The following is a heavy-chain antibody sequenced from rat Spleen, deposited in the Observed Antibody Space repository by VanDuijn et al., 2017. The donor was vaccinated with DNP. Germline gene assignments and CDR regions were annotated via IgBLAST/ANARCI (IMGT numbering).Heavy chain of an antibody. J-gene: IGHJ3*01. CDR3: ARSAEGIVGAH. Sequence: EVQLVESGGGLVQPGRSLRLSCAASGFSFSDYDMAWVRQAPTKGLEWVACMSPTTRSSYYRDSVKGRFTVSRDDAKSSLYLQMDSLRSEDTATYYCARSAEGIVGAHWGQGTLVTVSS. CDR2: MSPTTRSS. D-gene: IGHD1-11*01. V-gene: IGHV5-25*01. CDR1: GFSFSDYD.